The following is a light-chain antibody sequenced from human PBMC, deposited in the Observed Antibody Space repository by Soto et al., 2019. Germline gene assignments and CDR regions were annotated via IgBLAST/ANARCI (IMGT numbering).Light chain of an antibody. V-gene: IGLV2-14*01. J-gene: IGLJ2*01. CDR3: SSYTTSRTLL. CDR1: SSDVGAYNY. CDR2: EVS. Sequence: QSVLTQPASVSGSPGQSIAISCTGTSSDVGAYNYVSWYQRHPGKAPKLMIYEVSNRPSGISNRFSGSKSGNTASLTISGLQAEDEAEYYCSSYTTSRTLLFGGGTKVTVL.